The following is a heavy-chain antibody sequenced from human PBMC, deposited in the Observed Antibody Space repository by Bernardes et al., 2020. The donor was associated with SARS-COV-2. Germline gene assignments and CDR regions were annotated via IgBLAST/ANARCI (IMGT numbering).Heavy chain of an antibody. V-gene: IGHV3-23*01. J-gene: IGHJ4*02. CDR1: GFTFSSYA. D-gene: IGHD1-26*01. Sequence: GGSLRLSCAASGFTFSSYAMSWVRQAPGKGLEWVSAISGSGGSTYYADSVKGRFTISRDNSKNTLYLQMNSLRAEDTAVYYCANPSLGSGSYYWGQGTLVTVSS. CDR3: ANPSLGSGSYY. CDR2: ISGSGGST.